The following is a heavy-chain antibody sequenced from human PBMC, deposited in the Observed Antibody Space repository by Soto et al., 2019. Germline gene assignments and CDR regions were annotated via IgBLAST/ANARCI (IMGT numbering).Heavy chain of an antibody. CDR1: GGSISSGGYY. Sequence: QVQLQESGPGLVKPSQTLSLTCTVSGGSISSGGYYWSWIRQHPGKGLEGIGYIYYSGSTYYNPSLKSRVTISMDTSKSQFSLKLSSVTAADTAVYYCARGGYYFYYGMDVWGQGTTVTVSS. J-gene: IGHJ6*02. V-gene: IGHV4-31*03. D-gene: IGHD2-15*01. CDR2: IYYSGST. CDR3: ARGGYYFYYGMDV.